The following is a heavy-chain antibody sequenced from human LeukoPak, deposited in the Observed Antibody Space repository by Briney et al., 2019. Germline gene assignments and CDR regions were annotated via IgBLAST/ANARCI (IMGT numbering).Heavy chain of an antibody. Sequence: PSETLSLTCTVSGGSISTGDYYWSWIRQPPGKGLEWIGYIYYSGSTYYNPSLKSRVTISVDTSKNQFSLKLSSVTAADTAVYYCARVVVDGEAFDIWGRGTMVTVSS. V-gene: IGHV4-30-4*08. J-gene: IGHJ3*02. CDR1: GGSISTGDYY. D-gene: IGHD2-8*02. CDR3: ARVVVDGEAFDI. CDR2: IYYSGST.